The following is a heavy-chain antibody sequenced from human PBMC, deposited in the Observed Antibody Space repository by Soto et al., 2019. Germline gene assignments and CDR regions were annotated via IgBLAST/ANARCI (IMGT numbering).Heavy chain of an antibody. J-gene: IGHJ3*02. V-gene: IGHV1-69*02. Sequence: SVKVSCKASGGTFSSYTISWVRQAPGQGLEWMGRIIPIRGIANYAQKFQGRVTMTGDTSTSTVYMELSSLRSEDTAVYYCASSYDFWSGPNDAFDIWGQGTMVTVSS. D-gene: IGHD3-3*01. CDR1: GGTFSSYT. CDR2: IIPIRGIA. CDR3: ASSYDFWSGPNDAFDI.